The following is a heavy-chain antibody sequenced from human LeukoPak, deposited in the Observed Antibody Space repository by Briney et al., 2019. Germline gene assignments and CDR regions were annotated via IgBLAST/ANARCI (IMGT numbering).Heavy chain of an antibody. CDR1: GGSISSNAYY. Sequence: PSETLSLTCTVSGGSISSNAYYWAWIRQPPGKGLEWIGSIYSSVSTYYNPSLKSRVTISVDTSKNQFSLRLSSVTAADTALYYCAYSGSYGHLGYWGQEIPVTVSS. J-gene: IGHJ4*02. D-gene: IGHD1-26*01. CDR3: AYSGSYGHLGY. CDR2: IYSSVST. V-gene: IGHV4-39*01.